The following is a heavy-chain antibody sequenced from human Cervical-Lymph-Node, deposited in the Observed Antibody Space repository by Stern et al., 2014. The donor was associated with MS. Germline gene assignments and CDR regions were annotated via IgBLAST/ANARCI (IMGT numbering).Heavy chain of an antibody. CDR3: AREGKARDGYNNPFDY. Sequence: QVQLGQSGAEVKKPGSSVKVSCKASGGTFSIYAFSWVRQAPGQGLEWKGGIIPIFGTANYAQKFQGRVTITADESTSTAYMDLSSLRSEDTALYYCAREGKARDGYNNPFDYWGQGTLVTVSS. CDR2: IIPIFGTA. D-gene: IGHD5-24*01. V-gene: IGHV1-69*01. CDR1: GGTFSIYA. J-gene: IGHJ4*02.